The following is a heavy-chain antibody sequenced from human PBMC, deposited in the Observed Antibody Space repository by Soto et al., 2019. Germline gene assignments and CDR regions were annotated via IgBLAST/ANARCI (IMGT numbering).Heavy chain of an antibody. V-gene: IGHV3-74*01. J-gene: IGHJ3*01. CDR3: ARGDRGAFDL. Sequence: VQLVESGGGLVRPGGSLRLSCAASGFTFNYYWMHWVRQAPGKGLVWVSRIHSDGSSTTYADFVKGRFIISRDNARNTVDLQMNSVRVEDTAVYYCARGDRGAFDLWGQGTVVTVSS. D-gene: IGHD1-26*01. CDR2: IHSDGSST. CDR1: GFTFNYYW.